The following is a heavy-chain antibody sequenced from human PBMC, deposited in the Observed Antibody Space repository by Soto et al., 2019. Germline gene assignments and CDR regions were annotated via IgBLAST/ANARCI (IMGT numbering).Heavy chain of an antibody. CDR3: ARGPILG. J-gene: IGHJ4*02. D-gene: IGHD2-15*01. Sequence: SETLSLTCAVYGGSFSGYYWSWIRQPPGKGLEWIGEINHSGSTNYNPSLKSRVTISVDTSKNQFSLKLSSVTAADTAVYYCARGPILGWGQGTLVTVSS. V-gene: IGHV4-34*01. CDR2: INHSGST. CDR1: GGSFSGYY.